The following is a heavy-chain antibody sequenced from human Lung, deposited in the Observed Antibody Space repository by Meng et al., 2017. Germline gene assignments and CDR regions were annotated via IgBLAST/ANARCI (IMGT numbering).Heavy chain of an antibody. D-gene: IGHD1-26*01. J-gene: IGHJ4*02. Sequence: QGQRPESCPGLVEPSGALSLPLAFSGGSIISTTWWIWVRQTPGKGLEWFGEIFHSGSTKYNPPLESRVTISVDKSKNQFSLKVYSVTAADTATYNCARFDISSSGRGDYWGQGILVTVSS. CDR3: ARFDISSSGRGDY. CDR1: GGSIISTTW. CDR2: IFHSGST. V-gene: IGHV4-4*02.